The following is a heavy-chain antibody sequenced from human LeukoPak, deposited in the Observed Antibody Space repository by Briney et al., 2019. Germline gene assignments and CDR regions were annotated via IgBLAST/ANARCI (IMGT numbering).Heavy chain of an antibody. CDR1: GYTFSNYD. J-gene: IGHJ5*02. CDR2: MNPSSGNT. D-gene: IGHD1/OR15-1a*01. Sequence: ASVRVSCMASGYTFSNYDMNWVRQATGQGLEWMGWMNPSSGNTGYAQTFQDRVTMTRNTTISTAYMQLSSLKAEDTAVYYCASGPSCRTMTCPFWFDLWGQGTLVTVSS. V-gene: IGHV1-8*01. CDR3: ASGPSCRTMTCPFWFDL.